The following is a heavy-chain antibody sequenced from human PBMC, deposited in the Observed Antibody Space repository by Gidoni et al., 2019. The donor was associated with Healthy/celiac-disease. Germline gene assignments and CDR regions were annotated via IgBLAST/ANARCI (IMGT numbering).Heavy chain of an antibody. J-gene: IGHJ6*02. D-gene: IGHD3-16*01. CDR1: GGSISSGSYY. CDR3: ARGLGLRNYYGMDV. V-gene: IGHV4-61*02. CDR2: IYTSGST. Sequence: QVQLQESGPGLVKPSQTLSLTCTVSGGSISSGSYYWSWIRQPAGKGLEWIGRIYTSGSTNYNPSLKSRVTISVDTSKNQFSLKLSSVTAADTAVYYCARGLGLRNYYGMDVWGQGTTVTVSS.